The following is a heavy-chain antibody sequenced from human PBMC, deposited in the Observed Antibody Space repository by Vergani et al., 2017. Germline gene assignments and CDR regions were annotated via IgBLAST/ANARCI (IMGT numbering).Heavy chain of an antibody. V-gene: IGHV1-18*04. D-gene: IGHD2-2*01. CDR3: ARDIVVVPGAKGWFDP. J-gene: IGHJ5*02. CDR2: ISGYNGNT. CDR1: GYTFTSYY. Sequence: QVQLVQSGAEVKKPGASVKVSCKASGYTFTSYYMHWVRQAPGQGLEWMGWISGYNGNTNYAQKFQGRVSMTTDTPTRTAYMELRSLRSDDTAVYYCARDIVVVPGAKGWFDPWGQGTLVTVSS.